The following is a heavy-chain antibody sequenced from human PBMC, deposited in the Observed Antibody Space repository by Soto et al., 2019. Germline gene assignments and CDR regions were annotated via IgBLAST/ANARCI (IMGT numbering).Heavy chain of an antibody. CDR3: ARDRYYDILTGYYTGYYYYGMDV. CDR2: IYYSGST. Sequence: SETMSLTCTVSGGSVSSGSYYWSWIRQPPGKGLEWIGYIYYSGSTNYNPSLKSRVTISVDTSKNQFSLKLSSVTAADTAVYYCARDRYYDILTGYYTGYYYYGMDVWGQGTTVTVSS. D-gene: IGHD3-9*01. J-gene: IGHJ6*02. CDR1: GGSVSSGSYY. V-gene: IGHV4-61*01.